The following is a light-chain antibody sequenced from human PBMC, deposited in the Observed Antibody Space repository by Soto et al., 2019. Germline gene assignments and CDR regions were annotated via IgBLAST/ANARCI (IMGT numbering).Light chain of an antibody. CDR1: QAVNPW. Sequence: DIQMTQSPAIVSASVGDTVTITCRASQAVNPWLAWHQQKPGKVPRVLIYKTSDLENGVPSRFSGSGSGTDYNLTISNLKPDDFATYYCQQYYSRESFGQGTRV. CDR3: QQYYSRES. V-gene: IGKV1-5*03. J-gene: IGKJ1*01. CDR2: KTS.